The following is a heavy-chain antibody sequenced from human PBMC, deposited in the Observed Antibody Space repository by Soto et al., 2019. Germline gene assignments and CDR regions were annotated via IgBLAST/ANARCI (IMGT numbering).Heavy chain of an antibody. V-gene: IGHV3-21*01. CDR2: MSSRSDYI. CDR3: AREVDFGFDY. D-gene: IGHD5-12*01. J-gene: IGHJ4*02. Sequence: GGSLRLSCAASGFIFSSYSMNWVCQAPGKGLEWISSMSSRSDYIYYADSLKGRFTISRDNAKNSLYLQMNSLRADDTAVYYCAREVDFGFDYWGQGTPVTVSS. CDR1: GFIFSSYS.